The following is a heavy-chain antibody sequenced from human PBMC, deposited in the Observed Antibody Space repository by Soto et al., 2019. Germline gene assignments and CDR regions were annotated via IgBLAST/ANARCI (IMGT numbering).Heavy chain of an antibody. V-gene: IGHV4-4*07. CDR3: ERTGGSSLYYYYGMDV. CDR1: GGYISSYY. CDR2: IYTSGST. Sequence: SETLSLTYTVSGGYISSYYWRWIRQPAGKGLEGIGRIYTSGSTNYNPSLKSRVTMSVDTSKNQFSLQLSSVTAADTDVYYCERTGGSSLYYYYGMDVWGQGTTVTVSS. D-gene: IGHD1-26*01. J-gene: IGHJ6*02.